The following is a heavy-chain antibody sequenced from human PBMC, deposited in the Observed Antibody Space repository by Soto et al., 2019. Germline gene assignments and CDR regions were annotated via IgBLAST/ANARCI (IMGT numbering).Heavy chain of an antibody. D-gene: IGHD6-19*01. CDR3: ARDWSSGWYSAYMDV. V-gene: IGHV3-21*01. CDR1: GFTFSSYS. Sequence: EVQLVESGGGLVKPGGSLRLSCAASGFTFSSYSMNWVRQAPGKGLERVSSISSSSSYIYYADSVKGRFTISRGNAKNSLYLQRNSLRAEDTAVYYCARDWSSGWYSAYMDVWGNGTTVTVSS. J-gene: IGHJ6*03. CDR2: ISSSSSYI.